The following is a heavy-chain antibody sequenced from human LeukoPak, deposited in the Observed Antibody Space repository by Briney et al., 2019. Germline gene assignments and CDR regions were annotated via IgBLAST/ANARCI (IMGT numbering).Heavy chain of an antibody. V-gene: IGHV4-38-2*02. CDR1: GYSISSGYY. D-gene: IGHD1-26*01. CDR3: ARSSGSYYYFDY. CDR2: IYHSGST. J-gene: IGHJ4*02. Sequence: PSETPSLTCTVSGYSISSGYYWGWIRQPPGKGLEWIGSIYHSGSTYYNPSLKSRVTISVDTSKNQFSLKLSSVTAADTAVYYCARSSGSYYYFDYWGQGTLVTVSS.